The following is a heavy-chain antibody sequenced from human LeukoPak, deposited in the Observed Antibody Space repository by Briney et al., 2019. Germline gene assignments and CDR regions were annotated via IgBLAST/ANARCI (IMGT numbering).Heavy chain of an antibody. V-gene: IGHV4-38-2*02. D-gene: IGHD3-3*01. CDR1: GYSISSGYY. CDR2: IYHSGST. Sequence: SETLSLTCTVSGYSISSGYYWGCIRQPPGKGLEWIGSIYHSGSTYYNPSLKSRVTISVDTSKNQFSLKLSSVTAADTAVYYCAREGISKYYDFWSGYPSDAFDIWGQGTMVTVSS. CDR3: AREGISKYYDFWSGYPSDAFDI. J-gene: IGHJ3*02.